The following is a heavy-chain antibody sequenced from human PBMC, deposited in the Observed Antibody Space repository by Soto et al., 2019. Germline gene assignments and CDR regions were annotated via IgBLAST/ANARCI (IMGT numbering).Heavy chain of an antibody. Sequence: PSETLSLTRTVSSGSISVTNVFCGWVRQPPGKGLEWSGNNDYSGTAYFSPSLATRVTFHVDTSKNQFSLTLYSVTGADTAVYYCARITGRHLDYWGQGILVTV. J-gene: IGHJ4*02. D-gene: IGHD1-20*01. CDR2: NDYSGTA. V-gene: IGHV4-39*01. CDR1: SGSISVTNVF. CDR3: ARITGRHLDY.